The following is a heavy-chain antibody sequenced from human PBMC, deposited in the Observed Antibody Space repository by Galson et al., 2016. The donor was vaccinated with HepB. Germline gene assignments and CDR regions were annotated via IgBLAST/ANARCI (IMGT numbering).Heavy chain of an antibody. V-gene: IGHV4-4*02. J-gene: IGHJ6*02. Sequence: SETLSLTCGVSGGSISRSNWWSWVRQPPGKGLEWIGEIYHSGSTNFNPSLKSRVTISVDKSKNQFSLKLRSVTAADTAVYYCASGPLFFDVVTATYYYYYGLDVWGQGTTVTVSS. CDR2: IYHSGST. D-gene: IGHD2-21*02. CDR1: GGSISRSNW. CDR3: ASGPLFFDVVTATYYYYYGLDV.